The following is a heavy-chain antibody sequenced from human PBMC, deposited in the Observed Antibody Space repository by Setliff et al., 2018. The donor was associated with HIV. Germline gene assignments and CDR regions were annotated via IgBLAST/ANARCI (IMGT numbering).Heavy chain of an antibody. CDR1: AGSIRSSTYY. J-gene: IGHJ4*02. CDR3: IIAYSSGWLAPMGFDS. V-gene: IGHV4-39*01. D-gene: IGHD6-19*01. CDR2: IYYSGST. Sequence: KASETLSLTCTVSAGSIRSSTYYWAWIRQPPGKGLESIGTIYYSGSTYYNPSLKSRATISVDMSKNQFSLRLSSVTAADTAVYYCIIAYSSGWLAPMGFDSWGQGTLVTVSS.